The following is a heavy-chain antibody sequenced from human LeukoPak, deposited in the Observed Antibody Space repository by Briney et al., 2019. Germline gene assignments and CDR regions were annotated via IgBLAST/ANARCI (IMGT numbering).Heavy chain of an antibody. CDR1: GFTFSTFA. J-gene: IGHJ4*02. Sequence: GGSLRLSCEASGFTFSTFAMIWVRQAPGKGLEWVASIKRDGSQMYYVDSVKGRFSISRDYAKDSLYLQMNSLRAEDTAVYYCARDGDNGYLDYWGQGTLVTVSS. V-gene: IGHV3-7*01. D-gene: IGHD2-21*02. CDR3: ARDGDNGYLDY. CDR2: IKRDGSQM.